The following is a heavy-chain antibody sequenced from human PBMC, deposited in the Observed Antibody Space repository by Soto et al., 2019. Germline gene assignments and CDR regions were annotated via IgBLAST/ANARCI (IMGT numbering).Heavy chain of an antibody. Sequence: QVQLVQSGAEVKKPGSSVKVSCKASGCTFSSYTISWVRQAPGQGLEWMGRIIPILGIANYAQKFQGRVTITADKSTSTAYMELSSLRSEDTAVYYCARTTDYGDYEFDPWGQGTLVTVSS. V-gene: IGHV1-69*02. CDR3: ARTTDYGDYEFDP. CDR1: GCTFSSYT. J-gene: IGHJ5*02. CDR2: IIPILGIA. D-gene: IGHD4-17*01.